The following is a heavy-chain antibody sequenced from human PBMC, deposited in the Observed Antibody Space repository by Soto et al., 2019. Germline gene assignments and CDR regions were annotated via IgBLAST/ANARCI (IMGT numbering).Heavy chain of an antibody. CDR1: GYTFTSYG. CDR2: ISAYNGNT. D-gene: IGHD6-19*01. Sequence: ASVKVSCKASGYTFTSYGISWVRQAPGQGLEWMGWISAYNGNTNYAQKLQGRVTMTTDTSTSTAYMELRSLRSDDTAVYYCVRDHHGWLPNHDAFDIWGQGTMVTVSS. V-gene: IGHV1-18*01. CDR3: VRDHHGWLPNHDAFDI. J-gene: IGHJ3*02.